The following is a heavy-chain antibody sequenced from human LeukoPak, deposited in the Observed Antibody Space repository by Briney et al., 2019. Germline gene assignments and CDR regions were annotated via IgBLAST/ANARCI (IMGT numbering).Heavy chain of an antibody. CDR1: GYTFTSYG. Sequence: ASVKVSCKASGYTFTSYGISWVRQAPGQGLEWMGWISAYNGNTNYAQKLQGRVTMTTDTSTSTAYMELRSLRSDDTAVYYCARDSDTSDFWSGFNRDYWGQGSVVTASS. J-gene: IGHJ4*02. CDR3: ARDSDTSDFWSGFNRDY. D-gene: IGHD3-3*01. CDR2: ISAYNGNT. V-gene: IGHV1-18*01.